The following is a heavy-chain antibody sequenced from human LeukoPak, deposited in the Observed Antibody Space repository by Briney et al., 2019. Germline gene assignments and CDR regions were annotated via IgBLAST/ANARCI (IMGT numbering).Heavy chain of an antibody. Sequence: SETLSLTCTVSGGSITSSNYYGGWVRQPPGRGLGWIGSFYYSGSTYYNPSLKSRVTLSVDRSNSRFSLKLSSVTAADTAVYYCARLDYGSGTYFDQIDYWGQGSLVTVSS. CDR3: ARLDYGSGTYFDQIDY. CDR2: FYYSGST. CDR1: GGSITSSNYY. J-gene: IGHJ4*02. V-gene: IGHV4-39*07. D-gene: IGHD3-10*01.